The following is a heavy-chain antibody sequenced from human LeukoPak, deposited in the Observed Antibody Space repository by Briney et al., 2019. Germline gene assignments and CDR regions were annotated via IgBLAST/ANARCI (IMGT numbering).Heavy chain of an antibody. V-gene: IGHV3-23*01. Sequence: GGSLRLSCAASGFIFSNYAMSWVRQAPGKGLEWVSAIGSRDSGTYYADSVRGRFTVSRDDPKNTLYLQMNTLRAEDTAVYYCAKWGDYDILTGYYDSDYWGQGTLVTVSS. J-gene: IGHJ4*02. CDR1: GFIFSNYA. CDR2: IGSRDSGT. CDR3: AKWGDYDILTGYYDSDY. D-gene: IGHD3-9*01.